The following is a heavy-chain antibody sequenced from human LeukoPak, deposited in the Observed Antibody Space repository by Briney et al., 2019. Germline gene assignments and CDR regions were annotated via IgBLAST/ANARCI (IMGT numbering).Heavy chain of an antibody. D-gene: IGHD6-19*01. CDR3: AREGSSGWYRGARAYYFDY. V-gene: IGHV3-21*01. J-gene: IGHJ4*02. CDR2: ISSSSSYI. CDR1: GFTFSSYE. Sequence: PGGSLRLSCAASGFTFSSYEMNWVRQAPGKGLEWVSSISSSSSYIYYADSVKGRFTISRDNAKNSLYLQMNSLRAEDTAVYYCAREGSSGWYRGARAYYFDYWGQGTLAIVSS.